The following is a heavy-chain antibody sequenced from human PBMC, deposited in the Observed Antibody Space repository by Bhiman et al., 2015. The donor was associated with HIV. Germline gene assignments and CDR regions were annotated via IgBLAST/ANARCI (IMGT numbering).Heavy chain of an antibody. CDR1: GFTFDDYA. D-gene: IGHD6-6*01. Sequence: EVQLVESGGGLVQPGRSLRLSCAASGFTFDDYAMHWVRQAPGKGLEWVSGISWNSGSIGYADSVKGRFTISRDNAKNSLYLQMNSLRAEDTALYYCAKDPVGQLADYYMDVWGKGTTVTVSS. CDR2: ISWNSGSI. CDR3: AKDPVGQLADYYMDV. V-gene: IGHV3-9*01. J-gene: IGHJ6*03.